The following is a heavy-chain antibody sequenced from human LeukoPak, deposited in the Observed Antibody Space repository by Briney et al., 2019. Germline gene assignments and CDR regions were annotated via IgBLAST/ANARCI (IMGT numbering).Heavy chain of an antibody. CDR2: IYYSGST. D-gene: IGHD3-3*01. J-gene: IGHJ4*02. V-gene: IGHV4-31*03. Sequence: PSETLSLTCTVSGGSIHSGGFYWSWIRQHPGEGLEWIGYIYYSGSTYYNPSLKSRVTISVDKSKNQFSLKLSSVTAADTAVYYCARIFWSGYYKGGGFDYWGQGTLVTVSS. CDR3: ARIFWSGYYKGGGFDY. CDR1: GGSIHSGGFY.